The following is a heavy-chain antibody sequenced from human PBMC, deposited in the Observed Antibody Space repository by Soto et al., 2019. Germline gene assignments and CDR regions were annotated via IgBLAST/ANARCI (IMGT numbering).Heavy chain of an antibody. D-gene: IGHD2-15*01. V-gene: IGHV1-18*01. Sequence: ASVKVSCKASGYTFISYDISWVRQAPGQGLEWMGWISAYNGNTNYAQKLQGRVTMTTDTSTSTAYMELRSLRSDDTAVYYCARDRGGRNAFDIWGQGTMVTVSS. J-gene: IGHJ3*02. CDR3: ARDRGGRNAFDI. CDR1: GYTFISYD. CDR2: ISAYNGNT.